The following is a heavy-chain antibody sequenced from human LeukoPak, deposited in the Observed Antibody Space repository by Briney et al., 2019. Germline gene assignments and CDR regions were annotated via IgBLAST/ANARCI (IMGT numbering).Heavy chain of an antibody. D-gene: IGHD2-2*01. V-gene: IGHV3-23*01. CDR1: GFTFSSYA. J-gene: IGHJ6*02. CDR3: AKAASCISTSCSDEYYYYYYGMDV. CDR2: ISGRGWNT. Sequence: GGSLRLSCAASGFTFSSYAMSWVRQAPGKGLEGVSAISGRGWNTYYADSVKGRFTISRDNSKNTLYLQMNCMRAEDTALYYCAKAASCISTSCSDEYYYYYYGMDVWGQGTTVTVSS.